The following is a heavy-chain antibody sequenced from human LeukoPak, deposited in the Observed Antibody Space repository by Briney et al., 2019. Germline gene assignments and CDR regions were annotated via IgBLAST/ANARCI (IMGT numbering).Heavy chain of an antibody. CDR2: ISASGGTT. D-gene: IGHD6-19*01. Sequence: PGGSLRLSCAASGFTFSSYAMGWVRQAPGKGLEWVSLISASGGTTYYADSVKGRFTISRDNSKNTLYLQMNSLRAEDTAVYYCARPRGSGWRFDYWGQGTLVTVSS. CDR3: ARPRGSGWRFDY. CDR1: GFTFSSYA. V-gene: IGHV3-23*01. J-gene: IGHJ4*02.